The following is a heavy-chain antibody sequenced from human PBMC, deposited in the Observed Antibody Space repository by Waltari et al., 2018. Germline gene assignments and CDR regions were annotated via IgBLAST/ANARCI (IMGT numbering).Heavy chain of an antibody. CDR2: INCNNGDR. CDR1: GYTFSGYY. V-gene: IGHV1-2*02. Sequence: AQLVQSGAEVKKPGASVKVSCKASGYTFSGYYIHWVRQAPGQGLELMGWINCNNGDRKYAQKFQGRVTMTRDTPISTAYMDLSGLISDDTAVYYCVREQQLVPYTDEAFDIWGQGTVVTVSS. D-gene: IGHD6-13*01. CDR3: VREQQLVPYTDEAFDI. J-gene: IGHJ3*02.